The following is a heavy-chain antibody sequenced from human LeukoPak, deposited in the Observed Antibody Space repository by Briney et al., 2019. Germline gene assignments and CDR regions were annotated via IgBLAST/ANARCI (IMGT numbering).Heavy chain of an antibody. CDR1: GYIFRKYA. D-gene: IGHD7-27*01. Sequence: ASVKVSCKASGYIFRKYAITWVRQAPGQGPEWMGWIDPYNGHTNRAQNFQGRVTMSTDTLTNTADMELTRLRSDDTAVYYCARGMGNEGLTSWGPGTLVTVSS. CDR3: ARGMGNEGLTS. J-gene: IGHJ3*01. CDR2: IDPYNGHT. V-gene: IGHV1-18*01.